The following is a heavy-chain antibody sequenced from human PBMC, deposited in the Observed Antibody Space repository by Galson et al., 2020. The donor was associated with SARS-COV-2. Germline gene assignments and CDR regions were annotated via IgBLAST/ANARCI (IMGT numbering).Heavy chain of an antibody. J-gene: IGHJ6*03. CDR2: IYTSGST. V-gene: IGHV4-4*07. CDR1: GGYISSYY. Sequence: SETLSLTCTVSGGYISSYYWSWIRQPAGKGLEWIGRIYTSGSTNYNPSLKSRVTMSVDTSKNQFSLKLSSVTAADTVVYYCARELRYFDPSYDYYYYMDVGGKGTTVTVSS. D-gene: IGHD3-9*01. CDR3: ARELRYFDPSYDYYYYMDV.